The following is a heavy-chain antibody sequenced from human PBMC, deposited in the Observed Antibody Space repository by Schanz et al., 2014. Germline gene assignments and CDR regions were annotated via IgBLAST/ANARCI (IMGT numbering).Heavy chain of an antibody. CDR1: GFSFTTYA. CDR2: INGDGSRT. V-gene: IGHV3-23*01. J-gene: IGHJ3*02. Sequence: EVQLLESGGGLVQPGGSLRLSCASSGFSFTTYAMSWVRQAPGKGLEWVSRINGDGSRTAYADSVKGRFTISRDNAKNTLYLQMNSLRAEDTAVYYCAKSDAFDIWGQGTLVTVSS. CDR3: AKSDAFDI.